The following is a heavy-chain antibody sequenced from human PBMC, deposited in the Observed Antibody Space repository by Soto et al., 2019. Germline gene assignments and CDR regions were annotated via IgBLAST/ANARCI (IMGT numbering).Heavy chain of an antibody. Sequence: QVQLVQSGAEVKKPGSSVKVSCKASGGTFSNDAISWVRQAPGQGLQWMGGIIPIFGAANYAQKFQGRVTITADESTGTAYMELSSLRSEDTAIYYCARTDDIVVVPTTMIFSYYGMDVWGQGTTVTVYS. CDR3: ARTDDIVVVPTTMIFSYYGMDV. CDR2: IIPIFGAA. CDR1: GGTFSNDA. D-gene: IGHD2-2*01. V-gene: IGHV1-69*12. J-gene: IGHJ6*02.